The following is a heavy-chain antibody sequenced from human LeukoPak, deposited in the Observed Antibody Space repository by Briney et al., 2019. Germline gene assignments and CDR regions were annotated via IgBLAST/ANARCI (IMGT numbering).Heavy chain of an antibody. Sequence: SETLSLTCTMSGGSISPYYWSWIRQPPGKGLEWIAYIFHSGTTKYNPSLKSRVAISLDTPKSQFSLKLSSVTAADTAVYYCARATETDAFDIWGQGTMVTVSS. CDR3: ARATETDAFDI. J-gene: IGHJ3*02. CDR1: GGSISPYY. D-gene: IGHD2-21*02. CDR2: IFHSGTT. V-gene: IGHV4-59*01.